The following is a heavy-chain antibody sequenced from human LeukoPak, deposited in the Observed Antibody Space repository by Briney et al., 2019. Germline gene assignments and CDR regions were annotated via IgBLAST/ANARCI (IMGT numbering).Heavy chain of an antibody. CDR3: ARDLSPHYDFWSGYSPGRGMDV. V-gene: IGHV3-21*01. J-gene: IGHJ6*02. CDR2: ISSSSSYI. Sequence: GGSLRLSCAASGFTFSSYSMIWVRQAPGKGLEWVSSISSSSSYIYYADSAKGRFTISRDNAKNSLYLQMNSLRAEDTAVYYCARDLSPHYDFWSGYSPGRGMDVWGQGTTVTVSS. D-gene: IGHD3-3*01. CDR1: GFTFSSYS.